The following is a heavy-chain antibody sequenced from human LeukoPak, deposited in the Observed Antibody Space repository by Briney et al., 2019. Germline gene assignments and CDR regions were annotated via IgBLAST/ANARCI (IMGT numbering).Heavy chain of an antibody. Sequence: PGGSLRLSCAASGFTFSTYWIHWVRQAPGKGLVWVSHINGDGSSTSYADSVKGRFAISRNNAKNTQYLQMNSLRAEDTAVYYCARTMTGAFFDYWGQGALVTVSS. J-gene: IGHJ4*02. CDR3: ARTMTGAFFDY. CDR1: GFTFSTYW. CDR2: INGDGSST. V-gene: IGHV3-74*01. D-gene: IGHD3-9*01.